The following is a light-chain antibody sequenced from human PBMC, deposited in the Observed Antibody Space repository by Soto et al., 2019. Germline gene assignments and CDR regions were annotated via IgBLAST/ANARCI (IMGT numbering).Light chain of an antibody. Sequence: QSALTQPPSASGSPGQSVTISCTGSSSDVGGYEYVSWYQQHPGKAPKLIIYEVIKRPSGVPDRFSGSKSGNTASLTISGLQAEDEAYYYCSSYTSDITQVFGGGTKLTVL. CDR1: SSDVGGYEY. J-gene: IGLJ3*02. CDR3: SSYTSDITQV. V-gene: IGLV2-8*01. CDR2: EVI.